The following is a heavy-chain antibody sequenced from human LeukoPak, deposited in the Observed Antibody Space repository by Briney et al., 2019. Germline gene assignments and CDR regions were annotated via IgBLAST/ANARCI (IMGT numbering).Heavy chain of an antibody. V-gene: IGHV3-48*04. Sequence: GGSLRLSCAASGFTFSSYWMCWVRQAPGKGLEWVPYISSSGSTTFYADSVKGRFTISRDNAKNSLYLQMNSLRAEDTAVYYCARDPPYYYYMDVWGKGTTVTVS. CDR3: ARDPPYYYYMDV. CDR1: GFTFSSYW. CDR2: ISSSGSTT. J-gene: IGHJ6*03.